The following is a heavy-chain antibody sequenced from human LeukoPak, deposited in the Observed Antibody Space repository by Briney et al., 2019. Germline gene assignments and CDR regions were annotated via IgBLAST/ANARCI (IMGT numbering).Heavy chain of an antibody. J-gene: IGHJ6*03. D-gene: IGHD6-6*01. Sequence: PSETLSLTCTVSGGSISSSSYYWGWIRQPPGQGLEWIGSIYYSRSTYYNPALKSRVTISVDTSKNQFSLKLSSVTAADTAVYYCARRGSSPNYYYYYMDVWGKGTTVTVSS. V-gene: IGHV4-39*01. CDR1: GGSISSSSYY. CDR3: ARRGSSPNYYYYYMDV. CDR2: IYYSRST.